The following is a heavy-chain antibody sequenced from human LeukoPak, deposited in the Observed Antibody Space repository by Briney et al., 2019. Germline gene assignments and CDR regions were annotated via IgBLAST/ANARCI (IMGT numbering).Heavy chain of an antibody. CDR2: IKYDGSEK. CDR1: GFSFTSYW. D-gene: IGHD2/OR15-2a*01. J-gene: IGHJ4*02. CDR3: ARRNLFDY. Sequence: GSLRLSCAASGFSFTSYWMNWVRQAPGKGLEWVANIKYDGSEKNYVGSVKGRFTISRDNAKKSLYLQMDSLRAEDTAVYCCARRNLFDYWGQGALVIVSS. V-gene: IGHV3-7*01.